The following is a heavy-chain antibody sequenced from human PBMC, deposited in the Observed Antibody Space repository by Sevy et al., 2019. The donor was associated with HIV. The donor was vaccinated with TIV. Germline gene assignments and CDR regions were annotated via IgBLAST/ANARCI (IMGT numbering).Heavy chain of an antibody. V-gene: IGHV2-70*01. J-gene: IGHJ3*02. Sequence: SGPTLANPTQTLTLTCTFSRFSLSTSGMCVSWIRQPPGKALEWLALIDWDDDKYYSTSLKTRLTISKDTSKNQVVLTMTNMDPVDTAMYYCARIIGDYEGYGAFDIRGQGTMVTVSS. CDR3: ARIIGDYEGYGAFDI. D-gene: IGHD4-17*01. CDR2: IDWDDDK. CDR1: RFSLSTSGMC.